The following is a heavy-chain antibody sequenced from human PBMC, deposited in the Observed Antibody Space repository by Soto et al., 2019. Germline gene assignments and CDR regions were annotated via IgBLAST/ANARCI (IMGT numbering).Heavy chain of an antibody. V-gene: IGHV1-69*01. CDR2: VSPPFRTS. CDR3: ATVLYYGSGSYSPYGMDV. J-gene: IGHJ6*02. Sequence: QVQLVQSGAEVKKPGSSVKVSCKTSGVSFNKNGIGWVRQAPGHGLEWMGGVSPPFRTSNYARKFQGRISITADASTGTVNMELSSLTSEDTAQYYCATVLYYGSGSYSPYGMDVWGQGTTVTVSS. CDR1: GVSFNKNG. D-gene: IGHD3-10*01.